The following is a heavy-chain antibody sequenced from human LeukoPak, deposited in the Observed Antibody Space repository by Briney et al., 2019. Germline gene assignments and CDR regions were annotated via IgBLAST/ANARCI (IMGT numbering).Heavy chain of an antibody. D-gene: IGHD3-3*01. CDR2: MNPNSGNT. V-gene: IGHV1-8*03. CDR1: GYTFTSYD. Sequence: ASVKVSCKASGYTFTSYDISWVRQATGQGREWMGCMNPNSGNTGYAQKFQGRVTITRNTSISTAYMEMSSLRSADTAGSYCSRGGGGRYDFWSGYYSNWFDPWGQGTLVTVSS. J-gene: IGHJ5*02. CDR3: SRGGGGRYDFWSGYYSNWFDP.